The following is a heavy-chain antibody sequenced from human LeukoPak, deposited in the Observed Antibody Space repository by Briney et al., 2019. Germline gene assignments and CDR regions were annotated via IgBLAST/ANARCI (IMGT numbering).Heavy chain of an antibody. CDR2: LYSDGNT. CDR3: ARGVEPLAANTLAY. Sequence: GGSLRLSCAASGVTSITNDMSWVRHAPGKGVEWVSVLYSDGNTKYADSVQGRFTISSDNSKNTLYLEMNSLSPDDTAVYYCARGVEPLAANTLAYWGQGTLVTVSS. CDR1: GVTSITND. V-gene: IGHV3-53*01. J-gene: IGHJ4*02. D-gene: IGHD1-14*01.